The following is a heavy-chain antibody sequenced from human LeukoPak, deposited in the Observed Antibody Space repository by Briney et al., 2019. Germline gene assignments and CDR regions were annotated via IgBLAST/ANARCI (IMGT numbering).Heavy chain of an antibody. CDR2: IFSGGRT. J-gene: IGHJ4*02. V-gene: IGHV3-53*01. Sequence: GGSLRLSCVASGFTVSRNYISWVRQAPEEGLEWVSAIFSGGRTYYADSVKGRITISTDNSKNTLYLQMNSLRAEDTAVYYCARDDAVAGHFDYWGQGTLVTVSS. D-gene: IGHD6-19*01. CDR3: ARDDAVAGHFDY. CDR1: GFTVSRNY.